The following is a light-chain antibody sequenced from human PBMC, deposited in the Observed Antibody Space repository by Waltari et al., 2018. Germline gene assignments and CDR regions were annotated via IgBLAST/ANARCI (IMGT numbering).Light chain of an antibody. CDR3: QQYNSYSLRT. J-gene: IGKJ4*01. V-gene: IGKV1-5*03. CDR2: EAS. CDR1: QSISKW. Sequence: DIRMTQSPSTLSASAGDRVIISCRASQSISKWLAWSQQKPGKAPKLLLYEASTLQSGVPSRFSGTGSGTDFTLTISSLQPDDFATYYCQQYNSYSLRTFGGGTKVEIK.